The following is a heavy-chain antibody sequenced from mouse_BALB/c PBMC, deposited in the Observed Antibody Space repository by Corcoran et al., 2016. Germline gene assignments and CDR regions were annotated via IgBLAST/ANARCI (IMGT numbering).Heavy chain of an antibody. D-gene: IGHD6-1*01. CDR3: ARAPLHYYAMDC. Sequence: QIQLVQSGPELKKPGETVKISCKASGYTFTNYGMNWGKQAPGKGLKWMGWINTYTGEPTYADDFKGRFAFSLEISASTAYLQINNLKNEDTATYFCARAPLHYYAMDCWGQGTSVTVSS. CDR1: GYTFTNYG. J-gene: IGHJ4*01. V-gene: IGHV9-3-1*01. CDR2: INTYTGEP.